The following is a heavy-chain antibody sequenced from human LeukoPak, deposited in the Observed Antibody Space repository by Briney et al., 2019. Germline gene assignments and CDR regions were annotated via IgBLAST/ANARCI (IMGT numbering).Heavy chain of an antibody. CDR1: GYSISSGYY. Sequence: SETPSLTCAVSGYSISSGYYWGWIRQPPGKGLEWIGSIYHSGSTYYNPSLKSRVTISVDTSKNQFSLKLSSVTAADTAVYYCARDLYSSSYSPFDYWGQGTLVTVSS. V-gene: IGHV4-38-2*02. CDR3: ARDLYSSSYSPFDY. CDR2: IYHSGST. J-gene: IGHJ4*02. D-gene: IGHD6-6*01.